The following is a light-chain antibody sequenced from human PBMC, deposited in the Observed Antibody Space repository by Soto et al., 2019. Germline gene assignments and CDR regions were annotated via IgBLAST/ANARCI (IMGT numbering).Light chain of an antibody. CDR2: AAS. J-gene: IGKJ1*01. V-gene: IGKV1-39*01. CDR1: QSISSY. Sequence: DIQMTQSPSSLSASVGDRVTIACRASQSISSYLNWYQQKPGKAPKLLIYAASSLQSGVPSRFSGSGSGTDFTLTISSLQPEDFATYFCQQSYSIPQTFGQATKVEIK. CDR3: QQSYSIPQT.